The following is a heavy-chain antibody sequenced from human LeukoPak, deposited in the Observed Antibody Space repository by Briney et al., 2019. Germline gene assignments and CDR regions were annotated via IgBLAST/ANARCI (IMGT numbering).Heavy chain of an antibody. CDR2: VIPIFGTA. V-gene: IGHV1-69*05. D-gene: IGHD3-22*01. CDR3: ARNYYDSSGYYDYFDY. CDR1: GGTFSSYA. Sequence: RASVKVSCKASGGTFSSYAISWVRQAPGQGLEWMGGVIPIFGTADYAQKFQGRVTITTDESTSTAYMELSSLRSEDTAVYYCARNYYDSSGYYDYFDYWGQGTLVTVSS. J-gene: IGHJ4*02.